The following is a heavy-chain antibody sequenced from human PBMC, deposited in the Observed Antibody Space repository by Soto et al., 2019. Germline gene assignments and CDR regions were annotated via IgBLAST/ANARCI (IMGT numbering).Heavy chain of an antibody. CDR1: GYTFTSYG. D-gene: IGHD4-17*01. CDR3: ARVALGGEYFYWLGP. CDR2: ISAYNGNT. Sequence: ASVKVSCKAFGYTFTSYGISWVRQAPGQGLEWMGWISAYNGNTNYAQKLQGRVTMTTDTSTSTAYMELRSLRSDDTAVYYCARVALGGEYFYWLGPWGQGTLVTVSS. J-gene: IGHJ5*02. V-gene: IGHV1-18*01.